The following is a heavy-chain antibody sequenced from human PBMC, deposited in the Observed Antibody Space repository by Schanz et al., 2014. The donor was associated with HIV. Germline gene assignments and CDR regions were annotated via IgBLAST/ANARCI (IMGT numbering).Heavy chain of an antibody. CDR3: ARVRDTSYYDSSGYYLDY. V-gene: IGHV3-74*01. D-gene: IGHD3-22*01. CDR1: GFTFSSYW. CDR2: INNDGSST. Sequence: VQLVESGGGLVQPGGSLRLSCAASGFTFSSYWMHWVRQVPGKGLVWVSRINNDGSSTSYADSVKGRFTISRDNAKNTLYLQMNSLRAEDTAVYYCARVRDTSYYDSSGYYLDYWGQGTLVTVSS. J-gene: IGHJ4*02.